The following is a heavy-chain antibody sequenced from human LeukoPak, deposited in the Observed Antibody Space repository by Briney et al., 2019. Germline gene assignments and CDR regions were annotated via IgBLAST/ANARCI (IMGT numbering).Heavy chain of an antibody. CDR2: IYSSGRT. J-gene: IGHJ4*02. V-gene: IGHV4-4*07. D-gene: IGHD5-18*01. CDR1: GASISAYH. CDR3: ARDYSYPDY. Sequence: SETLSLTRSVSGASISAYHWSWIRQPAGKGLEWIGRIYSSGRTNYIPSLKSRLTMSVDTSKNQFSLKLNSVTAADTAVYYCARDYSYPDYWVQGTLVTVSS.